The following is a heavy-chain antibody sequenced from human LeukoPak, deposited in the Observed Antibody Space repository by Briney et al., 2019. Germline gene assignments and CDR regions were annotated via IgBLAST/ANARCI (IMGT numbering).Heavy chain of an antibody. CDR1: GFTFSQSG. D-gene: IGHD1-1*01. Sequence: PGGSLRLSCIASGFTFSQSGMYWVRQAPGKGLEWLAIIWYDGSNKYYGDSVKGRFTISRDNSRDTLYLQMDSLRAEDTAVYYCAKDWGTTDSGKRGYLDHWGQGTQVNVSS. CDR3: AKDWGTTDSGKRGYLDH. J-gene: IGHJ4*02. CDR2: IWYDGSNK. V-gene: IGHV3-33*07.